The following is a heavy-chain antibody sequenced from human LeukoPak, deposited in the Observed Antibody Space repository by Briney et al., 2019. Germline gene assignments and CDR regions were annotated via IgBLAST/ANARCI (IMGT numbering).Heavy chain of an antibody. CDR1: GYTFPSYY. CDR3: AQGMEGATDFDY. V-gene: IGHV1-46*01. Sequence: ASVKVSCKASGYTFPSYYMHWVRQAPGQGLEWMGIINPSGGSTSYAQKFQGRVTMTRDMSTSTDYMELSSLRSEDTAVYYCAQGMEGATDFDYWGQGTLVTVSS. J-gene: IGHJ4*02. CDR2: INPSGGST. D-gene: IGHD1-26*01.